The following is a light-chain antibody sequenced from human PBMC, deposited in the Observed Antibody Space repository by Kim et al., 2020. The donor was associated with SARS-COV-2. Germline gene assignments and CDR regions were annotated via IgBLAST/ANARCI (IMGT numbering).Light chain of an antibody. CDR2: TAS. V-gene: IGKV1-5*03. Sequence: DIQMTQSPSTLSASVGDRVTMTCRASQTINSWLAWYQQKPGKAPKLLIYTASTLQNGLPSRFSGSKSGTEFTLTISSLQPDDFATYYCQHYNGYPLTFGGGTKVDIK. CDR1: QTINSW. J-gene: IGKJ4*01. CDR3: QHYNGYPLT.